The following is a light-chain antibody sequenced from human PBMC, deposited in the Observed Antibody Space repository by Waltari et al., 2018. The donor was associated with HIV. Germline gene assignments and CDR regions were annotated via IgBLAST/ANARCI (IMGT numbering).Light chain of an antibody. Sequence: SVVTQPPSASGTPGHRVTISCSGSDSNIGSNNVYWYQDLPGTAPKPHISKINERPSGVPDLFSGSKSDTSASLAISGLRSEDEADYYCASWDDTLNSWLFGGVTKLTVL. CDR2: KIN. V-gene: IGLV1-47*01. CDR1: DSNIGSNN. CDR3: ASWDDTLNSWL. J-gene: IGLJ3*02.